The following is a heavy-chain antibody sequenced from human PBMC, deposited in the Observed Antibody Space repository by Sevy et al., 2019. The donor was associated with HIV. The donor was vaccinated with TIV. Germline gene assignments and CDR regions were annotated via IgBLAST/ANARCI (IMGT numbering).Heavy chain of an antibody. CDR2: ISSDGINH. D-gene: IGHD3-10*02. Sequence: GGSLRLSCSAFGFAFQTFGMHWVRQAPGKGPEWVAVISSDGINHNYADAVKGRYTISRDNSKNQVFLQINSLRPNDTAVYFCTKESLRGTYIRGDFDHWGQGALVTVSS. CDR3: TKESLRGTYIRGDFDH. CDR1: GFAFQTFG. V-gene: IGHV3-33*03. J-gene: IGHJ4*02.